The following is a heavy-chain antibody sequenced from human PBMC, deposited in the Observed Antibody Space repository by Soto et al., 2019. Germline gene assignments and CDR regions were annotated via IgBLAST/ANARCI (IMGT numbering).Heavy chain of an antibody. CDR1: GFAFSDAW. J-gene: IGHJ4*02. CDR2: IVSKTDGGTA. CDR3: TTGGWD. Sequence: GGSLRLSCAASGFAFSDAWMSWARQVPGKGLEWVARIVSKTDGGTADYPAPVKGRFTISRDDSQTTLYLQMNSLKTEDTAVYYCTTGGWDWGQGTLVTVSS. D-gene: IGHD6-19*01. V-gene: IGHV3-15*04.